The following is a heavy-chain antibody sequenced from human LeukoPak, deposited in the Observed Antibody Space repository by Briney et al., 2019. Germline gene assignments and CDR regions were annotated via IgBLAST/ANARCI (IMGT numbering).Heavy chain of an antibody. Sequence: GGSLRLSCAASGFTFSSYAMHWVRQAPGKGLEWVAVISYDGSNKYYADSVKGRFTISRDNAKNSLYLQMNSLRAEDTALYYGQKVFPPRGGGGGAFDIWGQGTMVTVSS. J-gene: IGHJ3*02. CDR3: QKVFPPRGGGGGAFDI. V-gene: IGHV3-30*04. D-gene: IGHD3-10*01. CDR1: GFTFSSYA. CDR2: ISYDGSNK.